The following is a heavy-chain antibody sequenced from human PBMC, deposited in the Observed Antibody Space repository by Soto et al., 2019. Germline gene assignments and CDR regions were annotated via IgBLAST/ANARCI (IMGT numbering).Heavy chain of an antibody. D-gene: IGHD3-10*01. J-gene: IGHJ4*02. V-gene: IGHV1-69*02. CDR1: GDTFNFYT. CDR2: IIPMLGMS. Sequence: QVQLVQSRAEVKTPGSSVKVSCTASGDTFNFYTLSWVRQAPGQGLEWMGRIIPMLGMSNYAQKFQGRVTMIADKSTRTVYMVLSGLRSEDTALYYCATNYGSGSTHFDNWGQGTLVTVSS. CDR3: ATNYGSGSTHFDN.